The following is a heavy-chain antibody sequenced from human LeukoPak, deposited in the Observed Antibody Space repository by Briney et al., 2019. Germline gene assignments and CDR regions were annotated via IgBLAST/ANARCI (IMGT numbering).Heavy chain of an antibody. CDR3: ARHGSGSNDAAP. V-gene: IGHV4-34*01. Sequence: SETLSLTCAVYGGSFSGYYWSWIRQPPGKGLEWIGEINHSGSTNYNPSLKSRVTISVDTSKNQFSLKLSSVTAADMAVYYCARHGSGSNDAAPWGQGTLVTVSS. CDR2: INHSGST. J-gene: IGHJ5*02. D-gene: IGHD3-10*01. CDR1: GGSFSGYY.